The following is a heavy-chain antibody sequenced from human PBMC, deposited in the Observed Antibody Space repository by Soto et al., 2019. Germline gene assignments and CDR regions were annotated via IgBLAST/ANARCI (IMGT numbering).Heavy chain of an antibody. D-gene: IGHD3-3*01. J-gene: IGHJ6*02. V-gene: IGHV4-39*07. CDR1: GGSISSSSYY. CDR3: ARARFLEWFPYYYYGMDV. CDR2: IYYSGST. Sequence: SETLSLTCTVSGGSISSSSYYWGWIRQPPGKGLEWIGSIYYSGSTYYNPSLKSRVTISVDTSKNQFSPKLSSVTAADTAVYYCARARFLEWFPYYYYGMDVWGQGTTVTVSS.